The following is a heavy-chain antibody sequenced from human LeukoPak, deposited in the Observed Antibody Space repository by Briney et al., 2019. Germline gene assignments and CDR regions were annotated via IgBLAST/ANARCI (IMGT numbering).Heavy chain of an antibody. V-gene: IGHV1-8*03. CDR2: MNPNSGNT. CDR1: GYTFTSYD. J-gene: IGHJ4*02. CDR3: ARDAGFGELGAYYFDY. Sequence: GASVKVSCKASGYTFTSYDINWVRQATGQGLEWMGWMNPNSGNTGYAQKFQGRVTITRNTSISTAYMELSSLRSEDTAVYYCARDAGFGELGAYYFDYWGQGTLVTVSS. D-gene: IGHD3-10*01.